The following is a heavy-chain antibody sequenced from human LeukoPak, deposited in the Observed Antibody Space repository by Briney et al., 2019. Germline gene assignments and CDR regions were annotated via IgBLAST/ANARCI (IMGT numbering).Heavy chain of an antibody. Sequence: GGSLRLSCAASGFTFSSYAMHWVRQAPGKGLEYVSAISSNGGSTYYANSVKGRFTISRDNSKNTLYLQMGSLRAEDMAVYYCAVPYYDFWSGALSWGQGTLVTVSS. CDR2: ISSNGGST. CDR3: AVPYYDFWSGALS. CDR1: GFTFSSYA. J-gene: IGHJ5*02. V-gene: IGHV3-64*01. D-gene: IGHD3-3*01.